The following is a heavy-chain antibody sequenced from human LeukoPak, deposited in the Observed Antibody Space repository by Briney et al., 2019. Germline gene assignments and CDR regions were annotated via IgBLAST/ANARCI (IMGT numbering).Heavy chain of an antibody. CDR3: ARLGLYDTSGFYHPLDY. V-gene: IGHV5-51*01. Sequence: GESLKISCKGSGYRFTSYWIGWVRPMPGKGLEWMGSIYPGDSDTRYSPSFQGQVTISADKSISTPYLQWSSLKASDTAMYYCARLGLYDTSGFYHPLDYWGQGALVTVSS. J-gene: IGHJ4*02. CDR1: GYRFTSYW. CDR2: IYPGDSDT. D-gene: IGHD3-22*01.